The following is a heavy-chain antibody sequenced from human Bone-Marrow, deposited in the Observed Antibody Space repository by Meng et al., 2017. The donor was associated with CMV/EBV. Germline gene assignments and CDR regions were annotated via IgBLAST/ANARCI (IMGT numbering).Heavy chain of an antibody. CDR3: ARDYYDSGAYYYTEEYYHGLDV. Sequence: SQTLSLTCSISGDSVSSNSAAWNWIRQSPSRGLEWLGRTYYRSKWYDDYAMAVKSRITINPDTSKNQFSLQLNSVTPEDTAVYYCARDYYDSGAYYYTEEYYHGLDVWGQGTTATVSS. CDR2: TYYRSKWYD. J-gene: IGHJ6*02. D-gene: IGHD3-22*01. V-gene: IGHV6-1*01. CDR1: GDSVSSNSAA.